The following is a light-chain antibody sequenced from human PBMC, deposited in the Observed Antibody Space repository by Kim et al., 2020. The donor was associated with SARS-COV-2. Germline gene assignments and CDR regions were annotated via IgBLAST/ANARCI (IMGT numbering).Light chain of an antibody. Sequence: RATINCKSSQSVLYSSKNKSYLAWYQQKPGQPPKLLIYWASTRESGVPDRFSGSGSGTDFTLTISSLQAEDVAVYYCQQYYSTPPTFGQGTKLEIK. CDR3: QQYYSTPPT. CDR2: WAS. J-gene: IGKJ2*01. V-gene: IGKV4-1*01. CDR1: QSVLYSSKNKSY.